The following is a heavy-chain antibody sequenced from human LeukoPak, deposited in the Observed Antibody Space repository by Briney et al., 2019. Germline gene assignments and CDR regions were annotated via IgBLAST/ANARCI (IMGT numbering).Heavy chain of an antibody. J-gene: IGHJ4*02. CDR1: GFTFSRHG. V-gene: IGHV3-23*01. CDR3: ARDIRWVIDY. D-gene: IGHD3-16*01. CDR2: ISPGGDIT. Sequence: GGSLRLSCVASGFTFSRHGLNWVRQAPGKGLEWVSGISPGGDITYYAGSVKGRFTISRDNSKNTLYLQMNSLRAEDTAVYYCARDIRWVIDYWGQGTLVTVSS.